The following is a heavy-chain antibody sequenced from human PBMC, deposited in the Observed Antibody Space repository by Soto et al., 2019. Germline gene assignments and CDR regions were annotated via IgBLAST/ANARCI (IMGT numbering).Heavy chain of an antibody. D-gene: IGHD2-15*01. CDR1: GYTFTSYA. V-gene: IGHV1-3*01. Sequence: ASVKVSCKASGYTFTSYAMHWVRQAPGQRLEWMGWINAGNGNTKYSQKFQGRVTITRDTSASTAYMELSSLRSEDTAVYYCASSEVILSIPVAAISSFDYWGQGTTVTVSS. J-gene: IGHJ4*03. CDR2: INAGNGNT. CDR3: ASSEVILSIPVAAISSFDY.